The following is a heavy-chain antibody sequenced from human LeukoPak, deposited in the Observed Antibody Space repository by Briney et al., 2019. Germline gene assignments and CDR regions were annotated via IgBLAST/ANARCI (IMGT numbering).Heavy chain of an antibody. J-gene: IGHJ3*02. Sequence: GGSLRLSCAASGFAFSDSWMAWIRQAPGKGLEWVAFIKGDGSAKKYVDSVKGRFTISRDNAKNSLFLQMNSLRAEDTAVYYCARDRGWIQHDIWGQGTMVTVSS. CDR1: GFAFSDSW. D-gene: IGHD5-18*01. V-gene: IGHV3-7*01. CDR3: ARDRGWIQHDI. CDR2: IKGDGSAK.